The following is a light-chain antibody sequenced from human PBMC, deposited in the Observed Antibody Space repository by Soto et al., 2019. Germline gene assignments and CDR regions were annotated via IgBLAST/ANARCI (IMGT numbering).Light chain of an antibody. CDR3: QRYCTSLPLT. CDR2: GAS. Sequence: EIVLTQSPGTLSLSPGDRATLSCRASQSVSSNYLAWYQQKPGQAPRLLIYGASSRATGIPDRFSGSGSGTDFTLTISRLEPEYFAVYYCQRYCTSLPLTFGGGTKVDIK. CDR1: QSVSSNY. V-gene: IGKV3-20*01. J-gene: IGKJ4*01.